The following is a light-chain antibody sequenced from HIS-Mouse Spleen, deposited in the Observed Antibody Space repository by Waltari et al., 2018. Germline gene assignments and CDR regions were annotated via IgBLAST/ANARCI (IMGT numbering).Light chain of an antibody. CDR1: NIGSKS. V-gene: IGLV3-21*03. CDR2: DDG. CDR3: QVWDSSSDHWV. J-gene: IGLJ3*02. Sequence: SYVLTQPPSVSVAPGKTARITCGGNNIGSKSMHWDQQKPGQAPVLVVYDDGDRPSGIPERFSGSNSGNTATLTISRVEAGDEADYYCQVWDSSSDHWVFGGGTKLTVL.